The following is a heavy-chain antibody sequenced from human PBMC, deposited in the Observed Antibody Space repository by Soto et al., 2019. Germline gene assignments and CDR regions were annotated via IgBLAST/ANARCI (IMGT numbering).Heavy chain of an antibody. J-gene: IGHJ6*02. CDR2: MNPNSGNT. CDR3: ARDPVTVVQSYYYYYGMGV. CDR1: GYTFTSYD. D-gene: IGHD3-10*01. V-gene: IGHV1-8*01. Sequence: GASVKVSCKASGYTFTSYDINWVRQATGQGVEWMGWMNPNSGNTGYAQKFQGRVTMTRDTSTSTVYMELSSLRSEDTAVYYCARDPVTVVQSYYYYYGMGVWGQGTTVTVSS.